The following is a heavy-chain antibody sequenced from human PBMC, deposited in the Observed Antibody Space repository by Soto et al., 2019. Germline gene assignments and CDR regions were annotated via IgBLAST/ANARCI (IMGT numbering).Heavy chain of an antibody. CDR1: GYTFTGYY. J-gene: IGHJ6*02. CDR3: ARDRDFNYYGMDV. V-gene: IGHV1-2*04. D-gene: IGHD3-3*01. CDR2: INPNSGGT. Sequence: ASVKVSCKASGYTFTGYYMHWVRQAPGQGLEWMGWINPNSGGTNYAQKFQGWVTMTRDTSISTAYMELSRLRSDDTAVYYCARDRDFNYYGMDVWGQGTTVTVSS.